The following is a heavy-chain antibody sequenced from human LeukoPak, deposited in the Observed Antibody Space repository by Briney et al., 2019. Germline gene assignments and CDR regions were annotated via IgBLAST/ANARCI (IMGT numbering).Heavy chain of an antibody. J-gene: IGHJ5*02. Sequence: ASVKVSCKASGYTFTGYYMHWVRQTPGQGLEWMGWINPNSGGTNYAQKVQGRVTMTRDTSISTAYMELSRLRSDDTAVYYCARHMTTANNWFDPWGQGTLVTVSS. CDR1: GYTFTGYY. D-gene: IGHD4-17*01. V-gene: IGHV1-2*02. CDR3: ARHMTTANNWFDP. CDR2: INPNSGGT.